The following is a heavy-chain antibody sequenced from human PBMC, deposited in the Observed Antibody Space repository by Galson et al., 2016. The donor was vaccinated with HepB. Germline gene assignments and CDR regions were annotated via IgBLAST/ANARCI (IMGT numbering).Heavy chain of an antibody. D-gene: IGHD3-10*01. J-gene: IGHJ4*02. CDR2: IHPHDSYT. Sequence: QSGAEVKKPGESLRISCKGSGYSFTTYWISWVHQMPGKGLEWMGRIHPHDSYTNYSTSFQGHVTISADKSISTAYLQRGSLKASDTAMYYCARFESGTNDYWGQGTQVTVSS. CDR3: ARFESGTNDY. CDR1: GYSFTTYW. V-gene: IGHV5-10-1*01.